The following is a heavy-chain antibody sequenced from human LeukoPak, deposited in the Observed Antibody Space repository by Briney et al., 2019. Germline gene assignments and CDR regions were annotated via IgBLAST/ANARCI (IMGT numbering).Heavy chain of an antibody. CDR3: ARVRVYSSSWGSLDP. CDR1: GYTFTGYY. J-gene: IGHJ5*02. Sequence: ASVKVSCKASGYTFTGYYMHWVRQAPGQGLEWMGWINPNSGGTNYAQKFQGRVTMTRDTSISTAYMELSRLRSDDTAVYYCARVRVYSSSWGSLDPWGQGTLVTVSS. V-gene: IGHV1-2*02. CDR2: INPNSGGT. D-gene: IGHD6-13*01.